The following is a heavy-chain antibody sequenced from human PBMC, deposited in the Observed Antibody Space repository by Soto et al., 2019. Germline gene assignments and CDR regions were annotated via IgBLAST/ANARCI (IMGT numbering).Heavy chain of an antibody. Sequence: ASVMVSCKASAHIFTSYYVYWVRQAPGQGLEWLGVISHSGDSTSYAQKFQGRVTMTRDTSTSTVYMEMNSLRSDDTVVYYCALGPSFDYWGQGTLVTV. CDR2: ISHSGDST. J-gene: IGHJ4*01. CDR1: AHIFTSYY. V-gene: IGHV1-46*01. CDR3: ALGPSFDY. D-gene: IGHD1-26*01.